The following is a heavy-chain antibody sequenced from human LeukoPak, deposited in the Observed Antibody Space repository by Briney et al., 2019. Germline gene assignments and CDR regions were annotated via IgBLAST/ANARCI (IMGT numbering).Heavy chain of an antibody. CDR1: GFTFSSYS. Sequence: GSLRLSCAASGFTFSSYSMNWVRQAPGKGLEWVSSISSSSSYIYYADSVKGRFTISRDNAKNPLYLQMNSLRAEDTAVYYCARDGEPYYYDSSGYCPYWGQGTLVTVSS. V-gene: IGHV3-21*01. D-gene: IGHD3-22*01. J-gene: IGHJ4*02. CDR2: ISSSSSYI. CDR3: ARDGEPYYYDSSGYCPY.